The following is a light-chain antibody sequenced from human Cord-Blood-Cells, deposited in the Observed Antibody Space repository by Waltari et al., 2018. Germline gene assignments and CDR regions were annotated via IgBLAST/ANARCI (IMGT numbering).Light chain of an antibody. V-gene: IGKV2-40*01. CDR3: MQRIEFPLT. Sequence: DIVMTQTQLSRPVPLEERASSPSGSGPSLLVSVDGNTNLDWYLQKPGQSPQLLIYPLSYRASGVPDRFSGSGSGTDFTLKISRVEAEDVGVYYCMQRIEFPLTFGGGTKVEIK. J-gene: IGKJ4*01. CDR1: PSLLVSVDGNTN. CDR2: PLS.